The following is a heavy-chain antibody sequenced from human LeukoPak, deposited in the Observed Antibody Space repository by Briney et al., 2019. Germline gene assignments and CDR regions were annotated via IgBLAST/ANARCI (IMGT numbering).Heavy chain of an antibody. J-gene: IGHJ3*02. V-gene: IGHV3-7*01. Sequence: PGGSLRLSCAASGFTFSSYWMSWVRQAPGKGLEWVANIKQDGSEKYYVDSVKGRFTISRDNAKNSLYLQMNSLRAEDTAVYYCARDRRGSSWFALDAFDIWGQGTMVTVSS. CDR1: GFTFSSYW. CDR2: IKQDGSEK. CDR3: ARDRRGSSWFALDAFDI. D-gene: IGHD6-13*01.